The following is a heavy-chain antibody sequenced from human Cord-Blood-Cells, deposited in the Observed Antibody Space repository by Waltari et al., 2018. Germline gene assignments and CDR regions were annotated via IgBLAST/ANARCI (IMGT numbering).Heavy chain of an antibody. V-gene: IGHV5-51*01. D-gene: IGHD6-13*01. CDR1: GYSFTSYW. Sequence: EVQLVQSGAEVKTPGESLKISCKGSGYSFTSYWIGWVRQMPGKGLEWMGIIYPGASSTRYSPSFQGQVTISADKSISTAYLQWSSLKASDTAMYYCARVKVAAAGTGEAFDIWGQGTMVTVSS. J-gene: IGHJ3*02. CDR2: IYPGASST. CDR3: ARVKVAAAGTGEAFDI.